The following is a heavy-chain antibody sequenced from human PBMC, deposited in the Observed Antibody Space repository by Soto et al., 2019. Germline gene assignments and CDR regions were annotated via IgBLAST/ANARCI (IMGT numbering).Heavy chain of an antibody. V-gene: IGHV3-30*18. CDR1: GFTFRSYG. J-gene: IGHJ4*02. Sequence: PGGSLRLSCVASGFTFRSYGMHWVRQAPGKGLEWVAVITYDGSFQYYADSVKGRFTISRDNAKNTLFLHLNTLKPEDTAVYHCAKDRVGGTFYTPLGFWGQGTLVTVS. CDR2: ITYDGSFQ. D-gene: IGHD1-7*01. CDR3: AKDRVGGTFYTPLGF.